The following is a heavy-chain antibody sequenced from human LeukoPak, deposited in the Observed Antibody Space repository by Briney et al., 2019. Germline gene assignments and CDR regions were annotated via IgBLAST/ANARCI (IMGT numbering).Heavy chain of an antibody. V-gene: IGHV3-23*01. CDR2: ISGSDGST. Sequence: GGSLRLSCAASGFTFNTYAMNWVRQAPGKGLEWVSAISGSDGSTYYADSVRGRFTISRDNSKNTLYLQMNSLRAEDTAVYYCAKDRGDVDLQYFGSWGQGTLVTVSS. CDR3: AKDRGDVDLQYFGS. CDR1: GFTFNTYA. J-gene: IGHJ4*02. D-gene: IGHD3-10*01.